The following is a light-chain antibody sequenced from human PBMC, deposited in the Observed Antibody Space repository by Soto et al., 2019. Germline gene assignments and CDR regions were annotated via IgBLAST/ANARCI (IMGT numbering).Light chain of an antibody. CDR1: QDISNY. J-gene: IGKJ2*01. Sequence: DIQMTQSPSSLSASVGARVTITCQASQDISNYLNWYQQKPGKAPKLLIYHASNLETVITSRFSGSGSGTDFTFTISSLQPEDIATDYCQAYDNLLYTLGQGTKLEIK. CDR3: QAYDNLLYT. V-gene: IGKV1-33*01. CDR2: HAS.